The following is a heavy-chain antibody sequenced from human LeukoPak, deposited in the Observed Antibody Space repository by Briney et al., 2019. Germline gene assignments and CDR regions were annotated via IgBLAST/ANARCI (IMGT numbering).Heavy chain of an antibody. CDR3: ARDSAYAGLPVAGFDL. Sequence: SQTLSLTCAISGDSVSSISASWNWIRQSPSRGLEWLGRTYYRSRWYSDYAVSVKSRITVNADTSKNQFSLHLNSVTPEDTAVYYCARDSAYAGLPVAGFDLWGQGTLVTASS. CDR2: TYYRSRWYS. D-gene: IGHD6-19*01. J-gene: IGHJ4*02. V-gene: IGHV6-1*01. CDR1: GDSVSSISAS.